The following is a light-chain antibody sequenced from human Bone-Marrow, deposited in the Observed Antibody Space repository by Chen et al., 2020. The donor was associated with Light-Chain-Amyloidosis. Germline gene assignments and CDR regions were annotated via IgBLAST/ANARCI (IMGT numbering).Light chain of an antibody. J-gene: IGLJ3*02. CDR3: QVWDRSSDRPV. CDR1: NIGSTS. V-gene: IGLV3-21*02. CDR2: DDS. Sequence: SYVLTQPSSVSVATGQTATIASGGNNIGSTSVHWYQQTPGQAPLLVGYDDSDRPSGIPERLSGSNSGNTATLTISRVEAGDEADYYCQVWDRSSDRPVFGGGTKLTVL.